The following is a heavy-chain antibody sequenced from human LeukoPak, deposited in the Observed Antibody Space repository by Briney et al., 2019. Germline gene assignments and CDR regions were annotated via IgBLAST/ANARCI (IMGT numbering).Heavy chain of an antibody. Sequence: GRSLRLSCAASGFTFSSYAMHWVRQAPGKGLEYVSAISSNGGSTYYADSVKGRFTISRDNSKNTLYLQMSSLRAEDTAVYYCVKDLGPVGATMPDDWGQGTLVTVSS. CDR3: VKDLGPVGATMPDD. V-gene: IGHV3-64D*06. CDR2: ISSNGGST. J-gene: IGHJ4*02. D-gene: IGHD1-26*01. CDR1: GFTFSSYA.